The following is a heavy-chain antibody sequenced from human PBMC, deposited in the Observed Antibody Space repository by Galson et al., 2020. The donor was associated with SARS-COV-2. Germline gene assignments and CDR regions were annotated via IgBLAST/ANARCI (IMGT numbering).Heavy chain of an antibody. CDR3: ARELKEAATDY. D-gene: IGHD6-13*01. V-gene: IGHV3-33*01. CDR2: IWYDGRNK. Sequence: GESLKISCAASGFTFSNYAMHWVRQAPGKGLEWVAVIWYDGRNKYYADSVNGRFTIYRDNSKNTVYLQMNSLKAEDTAVYYCARELKEAATDYWGQGTLVTVSS. CDR1: GFTFSNYA. J-gene: IGHJ4*02.